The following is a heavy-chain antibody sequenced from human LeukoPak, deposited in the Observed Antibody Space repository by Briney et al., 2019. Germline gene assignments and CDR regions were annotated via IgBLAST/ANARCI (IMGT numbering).Heavy chain of an antibody. D-gene: IGHD2-8*01. CDR2: IYSSAYI. CDR3: ASQDVLHNGAHWVHLQH. CDR1: GFTYSSYA. Sequence: HRGSLRLSCTASGFTYSSYAIHWVRQAPGKGLEWVSIIYSSAYIYYSDSVKGRFTISRDNSKNTLYLQMNSLRAEDTAVYYCASQDVLHNGAHWVHLQHWGQGTLVTVSS. J-gene: IGHJ1*01. V-gene: IGHV3-53*01.